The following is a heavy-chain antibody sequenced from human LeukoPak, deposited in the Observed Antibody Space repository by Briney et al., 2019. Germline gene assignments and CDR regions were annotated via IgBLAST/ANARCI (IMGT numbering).Heavy chain of an antibody. CDR1: GFTFSSYS. V-gene: IGHV3-21*01. CDR2: ISSSSSYI. J-gene: IGHJ4*02. Sequence: GGSQRLSCAASGFTFSSYSMNWVRQAPGKGLEWVSSISSSSSYIYYADSVKGRFTISRDNAKNSLYLQMNSLRAEDTAVYYCAGGRQQLGFDYWGQGTLVTVSS. CDR3: AGGRQQLGFDY. D-gene: IGHD6-13*01.